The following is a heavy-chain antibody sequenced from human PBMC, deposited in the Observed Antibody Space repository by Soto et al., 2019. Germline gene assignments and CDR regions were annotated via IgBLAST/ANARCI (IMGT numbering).Heavy chain of an antibody. Sequence: ASVKVSCQASGYTFTGYYMHWVRQAPGQGLEWMGWINPKSGGTNYAQKFQGRVTMTRDTAISTAYMELSRLRSDDTAVYYFASFSRNPGIFDYWGQGTLVTVSS. D-gene: IGHD3-3*01. CDR3: ASFSRNPGIFDY. CDR1: GYTFTGYY. J-gene: IGHJ4*02. V-gene: IGHV1-2*02. CDR2: INPKSGGT.